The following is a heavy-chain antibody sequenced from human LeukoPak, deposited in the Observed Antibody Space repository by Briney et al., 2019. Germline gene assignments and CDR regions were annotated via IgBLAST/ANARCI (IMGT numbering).Heavy chain of an antibody. D-gene: IGHD6-19*01. J-gene: IGHJ4*02. CDR2: IYYSGST. Sequence: SETLSLTXGVSGGSISSSSYYWGWIRQPPGQGLEWVGTIYYSGSTYYNPSLKSRVTISVDTSKNRFSLKLSSVTAADTAVYYCARQGWSSASGYYFDYWGQGTLVTVSS. CDR3: ARQGWSSASGYYFDY. V-gene: IGHV4-39*01. CDR1: GGSISSSSYY.